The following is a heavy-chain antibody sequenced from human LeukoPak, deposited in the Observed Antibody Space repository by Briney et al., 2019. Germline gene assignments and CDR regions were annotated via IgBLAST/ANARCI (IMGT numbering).Heavy chain of an antibody. Sequence: PGGSLRLSCAASGFTFSSNYMSWVRQAPGKGLEWVSVIYSGGSTYYADSVKGRFTISRHNSKNTLYLQMNSLRAEDTAVYYCAREGHYGGNAAFDYWGQGTLVTVSS. J-gene: IGHJ4*02. CDR2: IYSGGST. D-gene: IGHD4-23*01. CDR1: GFTFSSNY. V-gene: IGHV3-53*04. CDR3: AREGHYGGNAAFDY.